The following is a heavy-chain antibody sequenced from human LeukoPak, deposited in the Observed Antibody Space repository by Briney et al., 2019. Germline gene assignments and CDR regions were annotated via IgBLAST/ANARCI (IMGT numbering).Heavy chain of an antibody. CDR3: AKYLYSVSYYGMDV. CDR1: GFTFSSNA. J-gene: IGHJ6*02. D-gene: IGHD2-15*01. V-gene: IGHV3-23*01. CDR2: ISGSGGST. Sequence: HPGGSLRLSCSASGFTFSSNAMSWVRQAPGKGLEWVSAISGSGGSTYYADSVEGRFTISRNNSKNTLYLQMNSLRAEDTALYYCAKYLYSVSYYGMDVWGQGTTVTVSS.